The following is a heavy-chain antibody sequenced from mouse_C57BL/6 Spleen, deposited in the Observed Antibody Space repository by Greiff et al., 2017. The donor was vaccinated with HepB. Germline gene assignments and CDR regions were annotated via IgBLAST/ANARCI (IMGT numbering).Heavy chain of an antibody. D-gene: IGHD3-3*01. V-gene: IGHV3-6*01. Sequence: DVKLQESGPGLVKPSQSLSLTCSVTGYSITSGYYWNWIRQFPGNKLEWMGYISYDGSNNYNPSLKNRISITRDTSKNQFFLKLNSVTTEDTATYYCARVGDEGYFDYWGQGTTLTVSS. CDR1: GYSITSGYY. J-gene: IGHJ2*01. CDR3: ARVGDEGYFDY. CDR2: ISYDGSN.